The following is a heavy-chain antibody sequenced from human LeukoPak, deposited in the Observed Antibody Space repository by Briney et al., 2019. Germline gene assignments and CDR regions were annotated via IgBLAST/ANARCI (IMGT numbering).Heavy chain of an antibody. V-gene: IGHV4-34*01. CDR2: INHYGST. J-gene: IGHJ4*02. Sequence: SETLSLTCAVYGGSFSGYYWSWIRQPPGKGLEWIGEINHYGSTNYNPSLKSRVTISVDTSKNQFSLNLSSVTAADTAVYYCARGPRRWGFDYWGQGTLVTVSS. CDR3: ARGPRRWGFDY. D-gene: IGHD1-26*01. CDR1: GGSFSGYY.